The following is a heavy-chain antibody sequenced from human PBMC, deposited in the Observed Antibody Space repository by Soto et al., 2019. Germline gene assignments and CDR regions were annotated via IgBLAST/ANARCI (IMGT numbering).Heavy chain of an antibody. CDR3: ARAVAVPADFDY. CDR1: GYTFTAYA. CDR2: INAGNGNT. D-gene: IGHD6-19*01. Sequence: ASVKVSCKASGYTFTAYAMHWVRQAPGQRLEWMGWINAGNGNTKYSQKLQGRVTITRDTSASTAYMELSSLRSEDTAVYYCARAVAVPADFDYWGQGTLVTVSS. J-gene: IGHJ4*02. V-gene: IGHV1-3*01.